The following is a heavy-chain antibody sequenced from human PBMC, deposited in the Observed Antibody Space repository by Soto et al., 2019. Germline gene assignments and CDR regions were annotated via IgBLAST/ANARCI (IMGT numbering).Heavy chain of an antibody. Sequence: PSETLSLTCTVSGGSISSGGYYWSWIRQHPGNGLEWIGYIYYSGSTYYNPSLKSRVTISVDTSKNQFSLKLSSVTAADTAVYYCARGAYCGGDCYSHAFDIWGQGTMVTVSS. D-gene: IGHD2-21*02. J-gene: IGHJ3*02. CDR3: ARGAYCGGDCYSHAFDI. CDR1: GGSISSGGYY. V-gene: IGHV4-31*03. CDR2: IYYSGST.